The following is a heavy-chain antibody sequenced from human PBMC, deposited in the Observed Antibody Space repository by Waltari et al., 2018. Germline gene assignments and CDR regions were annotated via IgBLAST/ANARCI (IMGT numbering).Heavy chain of an antibody. J-gene: IGHJ4*02. V-gene: IGHV3-7*01. D-gene: IGHD3-3*01. Sequence: EVQLVESGGGLVQPGGSLRLSCAASGFTFSSYWMSWVRQAPGKGLEWVANIKQDGSEKYYVDSVKGRFTISRDNAKNSLYLQMNSLRAEDTAVYYCARGRGYYDFWSGYFVPDYWGQGTLVTVSS. CDR2: IKQDGSEK. CDR3: ARGRGYYDFWSGYFVPDY. CDR1: GFTFSSYW.